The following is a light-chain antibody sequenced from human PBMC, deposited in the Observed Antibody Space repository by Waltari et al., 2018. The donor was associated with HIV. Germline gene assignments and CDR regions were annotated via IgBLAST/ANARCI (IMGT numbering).Light chain of an antibody. Sequence: QSVLTQPPSASGTPGQRVTISCSGSTSNIGSNTVNWYQQVPGTAPKLLIYSNNQRPEGGPVRVSGSESGTSASLAISGRQSEDEADYYCAAWEDSLTGPVYGGGTKVTVL. CDR3: AAWEDSLTGPV. CDR2: SNN. J-gene: IGLJ3*02. CDR1: TSNIGSNT. V-gene: IGLV1-44*01.